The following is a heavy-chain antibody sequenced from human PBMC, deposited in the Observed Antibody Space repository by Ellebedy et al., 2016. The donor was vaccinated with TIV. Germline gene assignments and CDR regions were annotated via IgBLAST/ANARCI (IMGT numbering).Heavy chain of an antibody. D-gene: IGHD3-10*01. CDR1: GFTFSSYA. J-gene: IGHJ4*02. V-gene: IGHV3-30-3*01. CDR3: ARGIYGSG. Sequence: GESLKISCAASGFTFSSYAMHWVRQAPGKGLEWVAVISYDGSNKYYADSVKGRFTISRDNSKNTLYLQMNSLRAEDTAVYYCARGIYGSGWGQGTLVTVSS. CDR2: ISYDGSNK.